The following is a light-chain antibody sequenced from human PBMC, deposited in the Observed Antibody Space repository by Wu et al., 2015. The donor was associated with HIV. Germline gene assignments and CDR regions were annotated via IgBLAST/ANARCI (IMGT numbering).Light chain of an antibody. CDR3: QQYNNWPLR. Sequence: EIVMTQSPATLSVSPGERATLSCRASQSVSSNLAWYQQKPGQAPRLLIYGASTRATGIPARLSGSESGTEFTLTISSMQSEDFAVYYCQQYNNWPLRFGQGTKVEIK. J-gene: IGKJ1*01. CDR2: GAS. V-gene: IGKV3-15*01. CDR1: QSVSSN.